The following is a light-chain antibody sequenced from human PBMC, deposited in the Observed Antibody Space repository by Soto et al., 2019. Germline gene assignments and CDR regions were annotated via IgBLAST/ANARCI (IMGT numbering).Light chain of an antibody. Sequence: DIQLTQSPSTLSASVGDTVTITCPASQSISSWLAWYQQKPGKAPKLLIYKASSLEDGVPTRFSVNGSGTEFTLTISSLQTEDFATYDGLQQETYPRTFGQGTKVDIK. J-gene: IGKJ1*01. V-gene: IGKV1-5*03. CDR3: LQQETYPRT. CDR1: QSISSW. CDR2: KAS.